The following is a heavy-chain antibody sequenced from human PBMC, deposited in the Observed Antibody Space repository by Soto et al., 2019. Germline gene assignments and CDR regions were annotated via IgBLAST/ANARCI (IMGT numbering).Heavy chain of an antibody. J-gene: IGHJ4*02. CDR3: ARIVHVDTAMVTQGNFDY. CDR1: GFSLSNARMG. V-gene: IGHV2-26*01. D-gene: IGHD5-18*01. CDR2: IFSNDEK. Sequence: QVTLKESGPVLVKPTETLTLTCTVSGFSLSNARMGVSWIRQPPGKALEWLAHIFSNDEKSYSTSLKSRLTISKDTSKSQVVLTMTNMDPVDTATYYCARIVHVDTAMVTQGNFDYWGQGTLVTVSS.